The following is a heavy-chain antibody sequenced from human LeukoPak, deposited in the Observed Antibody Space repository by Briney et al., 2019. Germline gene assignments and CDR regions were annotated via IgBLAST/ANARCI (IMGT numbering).Heavy chain of an antibody. V-gene: IGHV1-2*02. CDR1: GYTFTGYY. D-gene: IGHD1-26*01. CDR2: INPNSGGT. Sequence: ASVKVSCKASGYTFTGYYMHWVRQAPGQGLEWMGWINPNSGGTNYAQKFQGRVTMTRDTSISTAYMELSRLRSDDTAVYYCARVPPFVLGATAYFDYWGQGTLVTVSS. CDR3: ARVPPFVLGATAYFDY. J-gene: IGHJ4*02.